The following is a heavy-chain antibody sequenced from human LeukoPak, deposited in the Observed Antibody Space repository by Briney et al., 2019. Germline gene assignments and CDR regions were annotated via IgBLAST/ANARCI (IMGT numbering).Heavy chain of an antibody. Sequence: GGSLRLSCAASGFTFGSFAMTWVRQAPGKGLEWVSAITGSGGRTYYADSVKGRFTISRDNSKNTLYLQMNSLTAEDTAVYYCAKVDILSRGGVLTEFDYWGQGTLVTVSS. CDR1: GFTFGSFA. J-gene: IGHJ4*02. CDR2: ITGSGGRT. CDR3: AKVDILSRGGVLTEFDY. D-gene: IGHD3-9*01. V-gene: IGHV3-23*01.